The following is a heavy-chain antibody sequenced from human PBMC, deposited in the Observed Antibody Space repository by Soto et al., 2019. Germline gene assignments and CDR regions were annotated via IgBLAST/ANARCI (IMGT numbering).Heavy chain of an antibody. Sequence: GASVKVSCKASGFTFTSSAVQWVRQARGQRLEWIGWIVVGSGNTNYAQKFQERVTITRDMSTSTAYMELSSLRSEDTAVYYCAADLGSSSPYHYYGMDVWGQGTTVTVSS. CDR3: AADLGSSSPYHYYGMDV. J-gene: IGHJ6*02. V-gene: IGHV1-58*01. CDR1: GFTFTSSA. CDR2: IVVGSGNT. D-gene: IGHD6-6*01.